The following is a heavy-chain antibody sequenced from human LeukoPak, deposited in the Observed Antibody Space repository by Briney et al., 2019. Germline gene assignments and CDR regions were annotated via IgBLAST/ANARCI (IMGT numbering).Heavy chain of an antibody. J-gene: IGHJ4*02. CDR1: RGSLSSGGYY. CDR2: IYYSGST. CDR3: AREVPMTTVAPTLGPFDY. Sequence: SRTLSLTCTVSRGSLSSGGYYWSWIRQHPGKGLEWIRYIYYSGSTYYNPSCKGRVTISVNTPKNQFSLKLSSVTAADTAVYYCAREVPMTTVAPTLGPFDYWGQGNLVTVSS. V-gene: IGHV4-31*03. D-gene: IGHD4-23*01.